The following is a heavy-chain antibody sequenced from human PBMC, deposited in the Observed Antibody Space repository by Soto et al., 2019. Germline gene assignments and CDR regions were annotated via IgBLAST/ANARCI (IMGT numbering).Heavy chain of an antibody. Sequence: GGSLRLSCAASGFTFSSYGMHWVRQAPGKGLEWVAVISYDGSNKYYADSVKGRFTISRDNSKNTLYLQMNSLRAEDTAVYYCAKGFTFPVPAAMFGFDPWGQGTLVTVSS. D-gene: IGHD2-2*01. CDR2: ISYDGSNK. CDR3: AKGFTFPVPAAMFGFDP. J-gene: IGHJ5*02. V-gene: IGHV3-30*18. CDR1: GFTFSSYG.